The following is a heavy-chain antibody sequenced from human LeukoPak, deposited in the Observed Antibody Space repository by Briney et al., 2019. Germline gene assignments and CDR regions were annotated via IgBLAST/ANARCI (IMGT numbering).Heavy chain of an antibody. J-gene: IGHJ6*03. CDR3: ARKADTAYYYYYYMDV. V-gene: IGHV1-69*06. Sequence: ASVKVSCKASGGTFSSYAISWVRQAPGQGLEWMGGIIPISGTANYAQKFQGRVTITADKSTSTAYMELSSLRSEDTAVYYCARKADTAYYYYYYMDVWGKGTTVTVSS. D-gene: IGHD2-21*02. CDR2: IIPISGTA. CDR1: GGTFSSYA.